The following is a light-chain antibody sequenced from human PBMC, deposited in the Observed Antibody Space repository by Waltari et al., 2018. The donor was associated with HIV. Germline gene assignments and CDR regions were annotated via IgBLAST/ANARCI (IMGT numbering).Light chain of an antibody. J-gene: IGLJ2*01. CDR3: AAWDDSLKGPI. CDR2: NYK. CDR1: SSNLGSNT. Sequence: QSVLTQPPSASGTPGQRVTISCSGSSSNLGSNTVNWYQQLPGPAPQLLIYNYKLRASVVPDRFAGAKSGTSASLAISGLQADDEADYYCAAWDDSLKGPIFGGGTKVTVL. V-gene: IGLV1-44*01.